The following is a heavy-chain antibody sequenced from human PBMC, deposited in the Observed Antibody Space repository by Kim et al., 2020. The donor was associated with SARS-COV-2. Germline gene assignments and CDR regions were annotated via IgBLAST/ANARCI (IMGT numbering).Heavy chain of an antibody. CDR2: IYYSGST. CDR1: GGSISSSSYY. V-gene: IGHV4-39*01. J-gene: IGHJ4*02. Sequence: SETLSLTCTVSGGSISSSSYYWGWIRQPPGKGLEWIGSIYYSGSTYYNPSLKSRVTISVDTSKNQFSLKLSSVTAADTAVYYCARQSGRWLQWYPLGYWGQGTLVTVSS. CDR3: ARQSGRWLQWYPLGY. D-gene: IGHD1-26*01.